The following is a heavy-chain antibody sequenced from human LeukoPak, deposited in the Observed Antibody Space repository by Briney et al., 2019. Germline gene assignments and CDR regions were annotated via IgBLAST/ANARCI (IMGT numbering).Heavy chain of an antibody. D-gene: IGHD4-17*01. CDR2: ISAYNGNT. V-gene: IGHV1-18*01. CDR3: AIRKDYGDYPDY. Sequence: ASVKVSCKASGYTFTSYGISWVRQAPGQGLEWMGWISAYNGNTNYAQKLQGRVTMTTDTSTSTAYMELRSLRSDDTAVYYCAIRKDYGDYPDYWGQGTLVTVSS. CDR1: GYTFTSYG. J-gene: IGHJ4*02.